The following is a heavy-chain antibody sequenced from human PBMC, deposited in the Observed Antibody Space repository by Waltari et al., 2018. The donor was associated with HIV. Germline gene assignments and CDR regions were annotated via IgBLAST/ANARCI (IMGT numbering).Heavy chain of an antibody. J-gene: IGHJ6*02. V-gene: IGHV1-8*01. CDR2: RNPNRCNT. CDR1: GYTFTSYD. D-gene: IGHD4-17*01. CDR3: ARSYDYGGNPIYYGMDV. Sequence: QVQLVQSGAEVKKPGASVKVSCKASGYTFTSYDINWVRQATGQGLAWMGWRNPNRCNTGYEQKFQGRVTMTRNTSISTAYMELSSLRSEDTAVYYCARSYDYGGNPIYYGMDVWGQGTTVTVSS.